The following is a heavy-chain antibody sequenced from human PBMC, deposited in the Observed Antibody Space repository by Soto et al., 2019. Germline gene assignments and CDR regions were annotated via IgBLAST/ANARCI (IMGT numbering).Heavy chain of an antibody. D-gene: IGHD3-22*01. CDR3: ARGWGYDSNDYYYAY. Sequence: QVQLVQSGAEVRKPGSSVKVSCKASGCTFSRHAISWVRQAPGQGLEWMGGIIPIFGTANHAQKFQGRVTIIADESTSTVYMELSSLRSEDTAMYYCARGWGYDSNDYYYAYWGQGTLVIVSS. CDR2: IIPIFGTA. CDR1: GCTFSRHA. V-gene: IGHV1-69*01. J-gene: IGHJ4*02.